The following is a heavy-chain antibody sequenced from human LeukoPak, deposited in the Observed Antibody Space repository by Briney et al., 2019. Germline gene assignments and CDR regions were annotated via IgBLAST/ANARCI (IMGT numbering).Heavy chain of an antibody. CDR1: GGSFSGYY. J-gene: IGHJ4*02. D-gene: IGHD4-23*01. Sequence: SETLSLTCAVYGGSFSGYYWSWIRQPPGKGLEWIGEINHSGSTNYNPSLKSRVTISVDTSKNQFSLKLSSVTAADTAVYYCARLHDYGGNGNDYWGQGNLVTVSS. V-gene: IGHV4-34*01. CDR2: INHSGST. CDR3: ARLHDYGGNGNDY.